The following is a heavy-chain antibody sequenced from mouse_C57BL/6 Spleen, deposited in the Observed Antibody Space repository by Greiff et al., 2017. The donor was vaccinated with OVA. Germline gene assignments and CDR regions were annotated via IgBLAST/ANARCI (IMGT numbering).Heavy chain of an antibody. Sequence: QVQLQQSGPELVKPGASVKIACKASGYAFSSSWMNWVKQRPGKGLEWIGRIYPGDGDTNYNGKFKGKATLTADKSSSTAYMQLSSLTSEDSAVYFCARRFYYEYWYFDVWGTGTTVTVSS. D-gene: IGHD2-4*01. CDR2: IYPGDGDT. CDR1: GYAFSSSW. J-gene: IGHJ1*03. CDR3: ARRFYYEYWYFDV. V-gene: IGHV1-82*01.